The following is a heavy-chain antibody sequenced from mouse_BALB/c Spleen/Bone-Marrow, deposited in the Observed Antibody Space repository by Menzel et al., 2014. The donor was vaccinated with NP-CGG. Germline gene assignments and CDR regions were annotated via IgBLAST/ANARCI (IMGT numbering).Heavy chain of an antibody. CDR3: ARDRGDYVFAY. V-gene: IGHV2-9*02. CDR1: GFSLTSYG. Sequence: VMLVESGPGLVAPSQSLSITCTVSGFSLTSYGVHWVRQPPGKGLEWLGVIWAGGSTNYNSALMSRLSISKDNSKSQVFLKMNSLQTDDTVMYYCARDRGDYVFAYWGQGTLVTVSA. J-gene: IGHJ3*01. D-gene: IGHD2-4*01. CDR2: IWAGGST.